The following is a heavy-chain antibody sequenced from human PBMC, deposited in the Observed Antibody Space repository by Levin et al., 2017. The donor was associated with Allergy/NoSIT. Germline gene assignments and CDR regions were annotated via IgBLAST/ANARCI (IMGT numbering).Heavy chain of an antibody. J-gene: IGHJ4*02. D-gene: IGHD6-19*01. CDR2: IIPILGIA. CDR1: GGTFSSYT. Sequence: ASVKVSCKASGGTFSSYTISWVRQAPGQGLEWMGRIIPILGIANYAQKFQGRVTITADKSTSTAYMELSSLRSEDTAVYYCAREEYSSGWYEVGWGQGTLVTVSS. V-gene: IGHV1-69*04. CDR3: AREEYSSGWYEVG.